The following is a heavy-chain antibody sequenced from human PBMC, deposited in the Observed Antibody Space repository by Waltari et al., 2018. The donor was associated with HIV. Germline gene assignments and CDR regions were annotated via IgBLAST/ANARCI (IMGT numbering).Heavy chain of an antibody. CDR1: GFTFSSYA. J-gene: IGHJ5*02. D-gene: IGHD1-7*01. V-gene: IGHV3-30*04. Sequence: QVQLVESGGGVVQPGRSLRLSCAASGFTFSSYAMHWVRQAPGKGLEGLAVISYDGSNKYYADSVKGRFTISRDNSKNTLYLQMNSLRADDTAVYYCARDRNTWNFGDWFDPWGQGTLVTVSS. CDR3: ARDRNTWNFGDWFDP. CDR2: ISYDGSNK.